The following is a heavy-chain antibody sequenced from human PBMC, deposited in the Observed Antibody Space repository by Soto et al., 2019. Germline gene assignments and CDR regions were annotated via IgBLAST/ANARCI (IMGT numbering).Heavy chain of an antibody. CDR2: IRANGRNK. D-gene: IGHD2-21*02. Sequence: QVQLVESGGGVVQPGKSLKLSCAASGFTFRNYGRDWVRQAPAKGLEWVTLIRANGRNKNYADSVKGRFTISRDNSKNTLDLEMNSLTAEDTAVYYCTREGPVTGASAFDIWGQGTMVTVSS. CDR3: TREGPVTGASAFDI. CDR1: GFTFRNYG. V-gene: IGHV3-33*01. J-gene: IGHJ3*02.